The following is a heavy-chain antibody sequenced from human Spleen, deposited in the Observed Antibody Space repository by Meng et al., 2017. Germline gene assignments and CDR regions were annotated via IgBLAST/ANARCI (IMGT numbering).Heavy chain of an antibody. Sequence: GSLRLSCVVSGGSFSDYYWSWIRQPPGKGLEWIGEINHSGSTNYNPSLESRATISVDTSQNNLSLKLSSVTAADSTVYYCARGPTTMAHDFDYWGQGTLVTVSS. CDR3: ARGPTTMAHDFDY. CDR1: GGSFSDYY. J-gene: IGHJ4*02. CDR2: INHSGST. D-gene: IGHD4-11*01. V-gene: IGHV4-34*01.